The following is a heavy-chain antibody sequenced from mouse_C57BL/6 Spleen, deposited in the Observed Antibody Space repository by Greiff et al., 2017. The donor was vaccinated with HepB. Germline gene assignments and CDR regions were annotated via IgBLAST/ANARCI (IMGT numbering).Heavy chain of an antibody. Sequence: QVQLQQPGAELVKPGASVKLSCKASGYTFTSYWMHWVKQRPGQGLEWIGMIHPNSGSTNYNEKFKSKATLTVDKSSSTAYMQLSSLTSEDSAVYYCARFGSNFYFDYWGQGTTLTVSS. D-gene: IGHD4-1*01. J-gene: IGHJ2*01. CDR1: GYTFTSYW. CDR3: ARFGSNFYFDY. CDR2: IHPNSGST. V-gene: IGHV1-64*01.